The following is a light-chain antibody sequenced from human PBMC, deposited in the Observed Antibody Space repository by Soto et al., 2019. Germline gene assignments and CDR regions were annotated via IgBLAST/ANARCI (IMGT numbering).Light chain of an antibody. CDR1: QSVSSN. CDR3: QQYNNLPPIT. V-gene: IGKV3-15*01. CDR2: GAS. J-gene: IGKJ5*01. Sequence: IVTTQSPATLSVSPGARATLYCRASQSVSSNLAWYQHKPGQAPRLLIYGASPRATGIPGRFSGSGSGTVFTLTISSLQSEDFAVYYCQQYNNLPPITFGQGARLEIK.